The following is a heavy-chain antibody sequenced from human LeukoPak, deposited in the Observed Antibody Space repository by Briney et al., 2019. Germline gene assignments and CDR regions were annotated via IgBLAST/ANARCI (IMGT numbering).Heavy chain of an antibody. J-gene: IGHJ6*03. D-gene: IGHD2-15*01. V-gene: IGHV4-59*11. CDR3: AKVYSYHYYYMEI. CDR1: GDSISRHY. Sequence: SETLSLTCTVSGDSISRHYWNWIRHSPGRGLEWIGYLYYSGSTNYNPSLTSRVTMSLDTSQNRLYLNMSAVTAADTAVYFCAKVYSYHYYYMEIWGKGTTVTVSS. CDR2: LYYSGST.